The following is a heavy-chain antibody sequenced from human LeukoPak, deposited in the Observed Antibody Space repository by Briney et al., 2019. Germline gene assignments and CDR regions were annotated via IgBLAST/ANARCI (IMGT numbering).Heavy chain of an antibody. CDR2: MYPGDSDT. V-gene: IGHV5-51*01. Sequence: GESLKISCKGSGYSFSTYWIAWVRQLPGKGLEWMGIMYPGDSDTKYSPSFQGQVTISADMSVSTAYLQWSSLKASDTAMYYCARRENSGWYYFDYWGQGTLVTVSS. J-gene: IGHJ4*02. CDR1: GYSFSTYW. D-gene: IGHD6-19*01. CDR3: ARRENSGWYYFDY.